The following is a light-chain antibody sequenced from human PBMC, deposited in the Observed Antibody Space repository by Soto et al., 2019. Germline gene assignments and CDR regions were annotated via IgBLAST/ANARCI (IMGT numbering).Light chain of an antibody. V-gene: IGLV2-14*03. CDR2: DVV. CDR1: SSDVGRYNY. CDR3: SSYTSSSSYV. Sequence: QSALTQPASVSGSPGQSITISCTGTSSDVGRYNYVSWYQQHPGKAPKLMIYDVVNRPSGVSNRFSGSKSGSTASLTISGLQAEDEADYYCSSYTSSSSYVFGTGTKLTVL. J-gene: IGLJ1*01.